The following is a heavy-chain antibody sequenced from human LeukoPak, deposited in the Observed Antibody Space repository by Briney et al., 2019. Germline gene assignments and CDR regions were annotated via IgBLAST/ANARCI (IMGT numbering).Heavy chain of an antibody. V-gene: IGHV4-59*01. D-gene: IGHD1-26*01. CDR3: AGGHYPLEY. CDR2: LYPSGST. J-gene: IGHJ4*02. CDR1: GGSINSGY. Sequence: SETLSLTCSVSGGSINSGYWSWIRQPPGKGLEWIGLLYPSGSTNYNPSLKSRVTISVDTSRTQFSLKLSSMTAADTAVFYCAGGHYPLEYWGQGTLVTVSS.